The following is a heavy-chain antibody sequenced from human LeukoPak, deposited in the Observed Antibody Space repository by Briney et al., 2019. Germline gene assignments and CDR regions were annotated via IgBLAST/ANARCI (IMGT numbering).Heavy chain of an antibody. CDR1: GFTFDDYA. Sequence: GGSLRLSCAASGFTFDDYAMHWFRQAPGKGLEWFSLISGDGGSTYYADSVKVRFTISRDNSKNSLYLQMNSLRTEDTALYYCAKGPGDSSGYYLFDYWGQGTLVTVSS. D-gene: IGHD3-22*01. CDR2: ISGDGGST. CDR3: AKGPGDSSGYYLFDY. V-gene: IGHV3-43*02. J-gene: IGHJ4*02.